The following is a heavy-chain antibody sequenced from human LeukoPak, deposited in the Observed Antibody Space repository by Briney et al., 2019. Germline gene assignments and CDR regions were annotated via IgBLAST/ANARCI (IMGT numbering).Heavy chain of an antibody. J-gene: IGHJ5*02. V-gene: IGHV3-23*01. D-gene: IGHD2-2*01. Sequence: PGGSLRLSCAASGFTFSSYAMSWVRQAPGKGLEWVSAISGSGGSTYYADSVKGRFTISRDNSKNTLYLQMNSLRAEDTAVYYCAKDGENQLRPNWFDPWGQGTLVTVSS. CDR1: GFTFSSYA. CDR2: ISGSGGST. CDR3: AKDGENQLRPNWFDP.